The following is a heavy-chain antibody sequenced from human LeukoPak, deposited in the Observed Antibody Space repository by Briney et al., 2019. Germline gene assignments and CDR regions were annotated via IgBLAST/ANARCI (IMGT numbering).Heavy chain of an antibody. CDR2: INPSRNT. Sequence: PSETLSLTCAVYGGSFSNYYWSWIRQPPGKGLEWIGQINPSRNTNYNPSLKSRVTISVDTSKKQFSLKLSSVTAADTAVYYCAKDVVGQKWLENYWGQGTRVTVSS. CDR3: AKDVVGQKWLENY. J-gene: IGHJ4*02. CDR1: GGSFSNYY. D-gene: IGHD6-19*01. V-gene: IGHV4-34*01.